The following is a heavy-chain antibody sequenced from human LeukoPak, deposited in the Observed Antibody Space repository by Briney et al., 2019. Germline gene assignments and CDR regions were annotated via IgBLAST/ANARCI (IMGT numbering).Heavy chain of an antibody. CDR1: GFTFSSYA. D-gene: IGHD6-19*01. Sequence: GGSLRLSCAASGFTFSSYAMSWVRQAPGKGLEWVSAISGSGGSTYYADSVKGRFTISRDNSKNTLYLQMNSLRAEDTAVYYCARDQGSSGWFYYFDYWGQGTLVTVSS. CDR2: ISGSGGST. CDR3: ARDQGSSGWFYYFDY. V-gene: IGHV3-23*01. J-gene: IGHJ4*02.